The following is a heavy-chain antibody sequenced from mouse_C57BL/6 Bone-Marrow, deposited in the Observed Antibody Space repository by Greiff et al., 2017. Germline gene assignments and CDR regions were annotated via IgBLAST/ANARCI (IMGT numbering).Heavy chain of an antibody. J-gene: IGHJ1*03. CDR3: ARPNYYGSSYWYFDV. D-gene: IGHD1-1*01. Sequence: VQRVESGAELAKPGASVKLSCKASGYTFTSYWMHWVKQRPGQGLEWIGYINPSSGYTKYNQKFKDKATLTADKSSSTAYMQLSSLTYEYSAVYYCARPNYYGSSYWYFDVWGTGTTVTVSS. CDR2: INPSSGYT. CDR1: GYTFTSYW. V-gene: IGHV1-7*01.